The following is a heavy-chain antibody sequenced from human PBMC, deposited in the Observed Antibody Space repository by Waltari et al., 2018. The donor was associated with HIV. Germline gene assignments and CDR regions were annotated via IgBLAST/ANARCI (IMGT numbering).Heavy chain of an antibody. Sequence: EVHLVESGGGLVKPGGSLRVSCTVSGFTFINVWMSWVRQAPGKGLEWLGRIKSKNDGGTIDYAAPVKDRFTILRDDSKHTLYLEMSSLKIEDTGIYYCVTDAVAVPLDTAYWGQGTLVTVSS. J-gene: IGHJ4*02. V-gene: IGHV3-15*01. D-gene: IGHD2-21*01. CDR1: GFTFINVW. CDR2: IKSKNDGGTI. CDR3: VTDAVAVPLDTAY.